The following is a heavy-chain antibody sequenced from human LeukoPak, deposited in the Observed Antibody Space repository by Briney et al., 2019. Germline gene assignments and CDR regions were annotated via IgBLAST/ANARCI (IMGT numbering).Heavy chain of an antibody. J-gene: IGHJ3*02. CDR3: ASSGSSGYYDAFDI. CDR1: GFTFSSYE. D-gene: IGHD3-22*01. Sequence: GGSLRLSCAASGFTFSSYEMNWVRQAPGKGLEWVSYISSSSTIYYADSVKGRFTISRDNARNSLYLQMNSLRADDTAVYYCASSGSSGYYDAFDIWGQGAMVTVSS. CDR2: ISSSSTI. V-gene: IGHV3-48*03.